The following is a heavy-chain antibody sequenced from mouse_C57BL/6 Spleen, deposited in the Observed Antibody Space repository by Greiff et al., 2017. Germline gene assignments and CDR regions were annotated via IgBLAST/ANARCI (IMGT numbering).Heavy chain of an antibody. J-gene: IGHJ4*01. V-gene: IGHV1-50*01. CDR3: ARFLTTVDYAMDY. CDR1: GYTFTSYW. Sequence: QVQLQQPGAELVKPGASVKLSCKASGYTFTSYWMQWVKQRPGQGLEWIGEIDPSDSYTNYNQKFKGKATLTVDTSSSTAYMQLSSLTAEDSAVYYCARFLTTVDYAMDYWGQGTSVTVSS. D-gene: IGHD1-1*01. CDR2: IDPSDSYT.